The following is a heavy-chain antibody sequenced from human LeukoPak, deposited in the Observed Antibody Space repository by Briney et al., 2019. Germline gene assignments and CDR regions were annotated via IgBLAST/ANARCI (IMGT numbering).Heavy chain of an antibody. CDR1: GFPFGTYA. J-gene: IGHJ4*02. Sequence: HSGGSLRLSCAASGFPFGTYAMSWVRQAPGKGLEWVSSIRGSDGSTYYADSVKGRFAISRDNSKNTLYLQMNSLRAEDTAVYYCAKGVYGDYGGLDYWGQGTLVTVSS. CDR2: IRGSDGST. D-gene: IGHD4-17*01. CDR3: AKGVYGDYGGLDY. V-gene: IGHV3-23*01.